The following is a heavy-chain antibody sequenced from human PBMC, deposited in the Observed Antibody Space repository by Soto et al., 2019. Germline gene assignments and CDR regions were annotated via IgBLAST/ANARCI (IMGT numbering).Heavy chain of an antibody. D-gene: IGHD3-10*01. V-gene: IGHV3-53*01. CDR1: GFTVSNNY. Sequence: EVQLVESGGGLIQPGGSLRLSCAVSGFTVSNNYMSWVRQAPGKGLEGVSVIYSGGYTAYGDSVKGRFTISRDNSKNTLHLQMNSPGAAPPAVFSRATPPGGGGYWGQGTLVTVSS. CDR3: ATPPGGGGY. J-gene: IGHJ4*02. CDR2: IYSGGYT.